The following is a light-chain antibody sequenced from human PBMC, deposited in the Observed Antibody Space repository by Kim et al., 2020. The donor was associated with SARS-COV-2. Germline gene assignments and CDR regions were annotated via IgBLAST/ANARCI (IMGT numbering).Light chain of an antibody. J-gene: IGKJ2*01. CDR3: QQDNSVPYT. Sequence: DITMIQSPYSVSASVGDRVTITCRASQDIRTWLAWYQQKPGKVPKLLIYAASNVQSGVPSRFSGRGSGTDFTLTISSLQPEDFATYYCQQDNSVPYTFGQGTKVDIK. CDR2: AAS. V-gene: IGKV1-12*01. CDR1: QDIRTW.